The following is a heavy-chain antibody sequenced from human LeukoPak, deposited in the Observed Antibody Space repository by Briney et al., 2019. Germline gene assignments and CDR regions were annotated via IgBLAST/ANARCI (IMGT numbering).Heavy chain of an antibody. D-gene: IGHD1-1*01. CDR2: ISASDGRT. CDR3: ASNWNLDY. V-gene: IGHV3-23*01. J-gene: IGHJ4*02. CDR1: GFTFSIYA. Sequence: GGSLRLSCAASGFTFSIYAMSWVRQAPGKGLKWVSAISASDGRTYYADSVKGRFTIPRDNSKNTLYLQMNSLRAEDTAVYYCASNWNLDYWGQGTLVTVSS.